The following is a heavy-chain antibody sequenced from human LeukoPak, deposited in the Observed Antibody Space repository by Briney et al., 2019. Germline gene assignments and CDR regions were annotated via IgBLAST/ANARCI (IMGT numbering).Heavy chain of an antibody. J-gene: IGHJ4*02. D-gene: IGHD3-22*01. CDR1: GGTFSSDA. CDR3: AAYYYDSSGYFSVDY. V-gene: IGHV1-69*04. Sequence: SVKVSCKASGGTFSSDAISWVRQAPGPGLEWMGRIIPILGIANYAQKFQGRVTITADKSTSTAYMELSSLRSEDTAVYYCAAYYYDSSGYFSVDYWGQGTLVTVSS. CDR2: IIPILGIA.